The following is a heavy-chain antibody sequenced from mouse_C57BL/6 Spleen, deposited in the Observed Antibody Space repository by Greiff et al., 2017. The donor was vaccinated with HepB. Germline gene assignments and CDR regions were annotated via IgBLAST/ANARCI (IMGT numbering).Heavy chain of an antibody. CDR1: GFTFSSYA. Sequence: EVKLMESGGGLVKPGGSLKLSCAASGFTFSSYAMSWVRQTPEKRLEWVATISDGGSYTYYPDNVKGRFTISRDNAKNNLYLQMSHLKSEDTAMYYCAREEDYAPFAYWGQGTLVTVSA. CDR3: AREEDYAPFAY. CDR2: ISDGGSYT. D-gene: IGHD1-1*02. J-gene: IGHJ3*01. V-gene: IGHV5-4*01.